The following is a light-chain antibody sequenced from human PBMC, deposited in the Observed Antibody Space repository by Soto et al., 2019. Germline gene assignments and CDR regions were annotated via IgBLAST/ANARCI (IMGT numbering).Light chain of an antibody. J-gene: IGKJ4*01. Sequence: RATLYCRASQSVSSYLAWYQQKPGQAPRLLIYDASNRATGIPARFSGSGSGTDFSRTSSRPGPVCGPGFSGEPLCEWDLTFAGGTKVDIK. CDR2: DAS. CDR1: QSVSSY. V-gene: IGKV3-11*01. CDR3: EPLCEWDLT.